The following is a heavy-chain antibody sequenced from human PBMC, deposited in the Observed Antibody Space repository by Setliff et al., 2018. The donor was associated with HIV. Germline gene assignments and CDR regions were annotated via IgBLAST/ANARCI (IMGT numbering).Heavy chain of an antibody. Sequence: SETLSLTCTVSGGSITGYYWSWIRQPPGKGLEWIGWIYYSGNTRYNPSLKSRLTMSVDTSNNLFSLRLTSVTAADAAVYYCARSIYGSRSYPLDSWGQGTRVTVSS. CDR2: IYYSGNT. D-gene: IGHD3-10*01. CDR3: ARSIYGSRSYPLDS. CDR1: GGSITGYY. V-gene: IGHV4-59*12. J-gene: IGHJ5*01.